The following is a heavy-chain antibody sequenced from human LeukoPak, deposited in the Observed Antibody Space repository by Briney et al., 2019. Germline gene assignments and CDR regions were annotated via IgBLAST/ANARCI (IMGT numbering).Heavy chain of an antibody. Sequence: TGGSLRLSCAASGFTFNNYAMHWLRQAPGKGLEWVAVISYDGRNEYYADSVKGRFTISRDNSKNTLYLQMHSLRAEDTAVYYCARDRSSYEYYFDYWGQGTLVTVSS. CDR3: ARDRSSYEYYFDY. D-gene: IGHD5-12*01. CDR2: ISYDGRNE. J-gene: IGHJ4*02. CDR1: GFTFNNYA. V-gene: IGHV3-30*04.